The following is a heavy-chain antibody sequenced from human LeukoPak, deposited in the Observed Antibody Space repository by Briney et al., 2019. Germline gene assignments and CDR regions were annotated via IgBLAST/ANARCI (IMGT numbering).Heavy chain of an antibody. CDR1: GGSFSGYY. Sequence: SETLSLTCAVYGGSFSGYYWSWIRQPPGKGLEWIGEINHSGSTDSNPSLKSRVTMSVHTSKNQFSLQLNSVTAADTAVYYCARLYGSGSYYTPTDYFDYWGQGTLVTVSS. CDR3: ARLYGSGSYYTPTDYFDY. J-gene: IGHJ4*02. D-gene: IGHD3-10*01. V-gene: IGHV4-34*01. CDR2: INHSGST.